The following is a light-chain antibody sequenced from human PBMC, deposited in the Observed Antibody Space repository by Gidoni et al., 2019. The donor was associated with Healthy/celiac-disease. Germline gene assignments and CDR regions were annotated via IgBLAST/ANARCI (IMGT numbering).Light chain of an antibody. CDR1: QSISSW. CDR2: KAS. Sequence: DIQMTQSPSTLSASVGDRVTITCRASQSISSWLAWYQQKQGKAPKLLIYKASSLESGVPSRFSGSGSGTEFTLTISSLQPDDFATYSCQQYNSYSYTFGQGTKLEIK. CDR3: QQYNSYSYT. V-gene: IGKV1-5*03. J-gene: IGKJ2*01.